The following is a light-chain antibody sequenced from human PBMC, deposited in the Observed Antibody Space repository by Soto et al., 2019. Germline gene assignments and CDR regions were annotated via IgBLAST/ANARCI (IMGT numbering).Light chain of an antibody. V-gene: IGLV2-14*01. J-gene: IGLJ1*01. CDR3: SSHTSSTTRV. CDR2: DVS. Sequence: QSALTQPASESGSPGQSITISCTGTSSDVGGYNYVSWYQQHPGKAPKLIIYDVSNRPSGVSNRFSGSKSGNTASLTISGLQAEDEADYYCSSHTSSTTRVFGTGTKVTVL. CDR1: SSDVGGYNY.